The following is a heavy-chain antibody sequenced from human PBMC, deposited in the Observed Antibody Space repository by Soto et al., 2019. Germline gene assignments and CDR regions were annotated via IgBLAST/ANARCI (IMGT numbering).Heavy chain of an antibody. J-gene: IGHJ4*02. CDR3: ARGPSYYYDSSGYYPFDY. CDR2: IWYDGSNK. D-gene: IGHD3-22*01. V-gene: IGHV3-33*01. Sequence: GGSLRLSCAASGFTFSSYGMHWVRQAPGKGLEWVAVIWYDGSNKYYADSVKGRFTISRDNSKNTLYLQMNSLRAEDTAVYYCARGPSYYYDSSGYYPFDYWGQGTLVTVSS. CDR1: GFTFSSYG.